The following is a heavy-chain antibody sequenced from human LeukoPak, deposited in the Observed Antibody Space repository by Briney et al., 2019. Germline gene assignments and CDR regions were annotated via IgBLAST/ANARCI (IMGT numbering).Heavy chain of an antibody. D-gene: IGHD2-15*01. CDR3: ATDPFYCSGGSCYPY. CDR2: FDPEDGET. Sequence: ASVKVSCKASGYTFTGYYMHWVRQAPGKGLEWMGGFDPEDGETIYAQKFQGRVTMTEDTSTDTAYMELSSLRSEDTAVYYCATDPFYCSGGSCYPYWGQGTLVTVSS. V-gene: IGHV1-24*01. J-gene: IGHJ4*02. CDR1: GYTFTGYY.